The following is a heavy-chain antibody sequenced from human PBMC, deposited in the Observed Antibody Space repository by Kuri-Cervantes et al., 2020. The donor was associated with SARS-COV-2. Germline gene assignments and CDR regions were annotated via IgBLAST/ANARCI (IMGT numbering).Heavy chain of an antibody. D-gene: IGHD4-17*01. V-gene: IGHV3-21*04. CDR1: GFTFSTYS. CDR3: AKEGGDGDYADYYFDY. J-gene: IGHJ4*02. CDR2: ISSSSSQR. Sequence: GGSLRLSCAASGFTFSTYSMTWVRQAPGKGLEWVSSISSSSSQRYYVDSVKGRLTISRDNAKNSLYLQTNSLRAEDTAVYYCAKEGGDGDYADYYFDYWGQGTLVTVSS.